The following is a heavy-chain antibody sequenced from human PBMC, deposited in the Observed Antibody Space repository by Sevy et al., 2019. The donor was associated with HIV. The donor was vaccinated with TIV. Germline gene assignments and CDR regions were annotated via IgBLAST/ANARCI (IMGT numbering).Heavy chain of an antibody. Sequence: RGSLRLSCVGSGISISSHWMNWVRHSPGKGLEWVANINQDGSEIYYVDSVKGRFTISRENAKNSGYLQMHSLRVEDSGVYYCARAMGVWGQGTTVTVSS. J-gene: IGHJ6*02. CDR3: ARAMGV. CDR1: GISISSHW. CDR2: INQDGSEI. V-gene: IGHV3-7*01.